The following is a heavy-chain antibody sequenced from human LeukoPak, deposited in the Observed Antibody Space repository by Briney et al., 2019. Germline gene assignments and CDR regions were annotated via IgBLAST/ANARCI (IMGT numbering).Heavy chain of an antibody. V-gene: IGHV4-59*01. J-gene: IGHJ4*02. Sequence: SETLSLTCTVSGGSISSYYWSWIRQPPGKGLEWIGYIYYSGSTNYNPSLKSRVTISVDTSKNQFSLKLSSVTAADTAVYYCASQNRIAVVGPWGQGTLVTVSS. D-gene: IGHD6-19*01. CDR1: GGSISSYY. CDR3: ASQNRIAVVGP. CDR2: IYYSGST.